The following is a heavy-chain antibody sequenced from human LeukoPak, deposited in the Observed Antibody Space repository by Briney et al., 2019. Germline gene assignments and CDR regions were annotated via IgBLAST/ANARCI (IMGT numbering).Heavy chain of an antibody. V-gene: IGHV3-43*02. CDR1: GFTFDDYA. CDR2: ISGDGGST. CDR3: AKDYYDSSGYMVHFDY. D-gene: IGHD3-22*01. J-gene: IGHJ4*02. Sequence: PGGSLRHSCAASGFTFDDYAMHWVRQAPGKGLEWVSLISGDGGSTYYADSVKGRFTISRDNSKNSLYLQMNSLRTEDTALYYCAKDYYDSSGYMVHFDYWGQGTLVTVSS.